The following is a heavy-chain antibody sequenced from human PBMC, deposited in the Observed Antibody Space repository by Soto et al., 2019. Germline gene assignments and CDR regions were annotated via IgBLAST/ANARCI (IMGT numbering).Heavy chain of an antibody. CDR1: GFTFSDHY. D-gene: IGHD6-13*01. Sequence: EVQLVESGGGLVQPEGSLRLSCAASGFTFSDHYMDWVRQAPGKGLEWVGRIKNKANSYTTEYAAPVKGSFIISRDDSKNSVFRQRTRLKTDDTAVYNCTPVRLGSRRSAYYWGQGILITVSS. CDR2: IKNKANSYTT. J-gene: IGHJ4*02. CDR3: TPVRLGSRRSAYY. V-gene: IGHV3-72*01.